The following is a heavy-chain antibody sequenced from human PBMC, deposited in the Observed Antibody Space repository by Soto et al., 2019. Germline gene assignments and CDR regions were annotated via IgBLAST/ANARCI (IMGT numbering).Heavy chain of an antibody. J-gene: IGHJ6*02. V-gene: IGHV3-23*01. CDR3: AKVVPAAISEADYYYYGMDA. Sequence: PGGSLRLSCAASGFTFSSYAMSWVRQAPGKGLEWVSAISGSGGSTYYADSVKGRFTISRDNSKNTLYLQMNSLRAEDTAVYYCAKVVPAAISEADYYYYGMDAWGQGTTVTVSS. D-gene: IGHD2-2*01. CDR2: ISGSGGST. CDR1: GFTFSSYA.